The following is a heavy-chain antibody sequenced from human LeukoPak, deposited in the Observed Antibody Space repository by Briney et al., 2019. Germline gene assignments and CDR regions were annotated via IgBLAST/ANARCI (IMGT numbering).Heavy chain of an antibody. CDR2: IYTSGST. V-gene: IGHV4-4*07. Sequence: SETLSLTFTVSGGSISSYYWSWIRQPAGKGLEWIGRIYTSGSTNYNPSLKSRVTMSVDTSKNQFSLKLSSVTAADTAVYYCARSRYGKSRAQFDYWGQGTLVTVSS. CDR1: GGSISSYY. CDR3: ARSRYGKSRAQFDY. J-gene: IGHJ4*01. D-gene: IGHD5-18*01.